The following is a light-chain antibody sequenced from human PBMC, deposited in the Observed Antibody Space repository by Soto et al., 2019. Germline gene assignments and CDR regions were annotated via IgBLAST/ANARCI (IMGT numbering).Light chain of an antibody. CDR2: EVS. CDR1: SSDVGGYNY. J-gene: IGLJ3*02. Sequence: QSALTQPASVSGSPGQSIPISCTGTSSDVGGYNYVSWYQQHPGKAPKLMIYEVSNRPSGVSNRFSGSKSGNTASLTVFGLQAEDEADYYCSSYTSSSTWVFGGGTKLTVL. CDR3: SSYTSSSTWV. V-gene: IGLV2-14*01.